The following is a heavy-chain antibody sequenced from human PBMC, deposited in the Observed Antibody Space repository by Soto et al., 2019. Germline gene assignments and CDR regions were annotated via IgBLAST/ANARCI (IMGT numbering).Heavy chain of an antibody. J-gene: IGHJ4*02. D-gene: IGHD3-10*01. CDR3: ARLYGSGSRAFDY. Sequence: QVHLVQSGAEVKKPGSSVRVSCKASGDTFNSYTINWVRQAPGLGLEWMGRIIPMLSMSNSAHKFQGRVKMPADKPTNTAYRDVSRLTSEDTAIYCCARLYGSGSRAFDYWGQGVRVTVSS. CDR2: IIPMLSMS. V-gene: IGHV1-69*02. CDR1: GDTFNSYT.